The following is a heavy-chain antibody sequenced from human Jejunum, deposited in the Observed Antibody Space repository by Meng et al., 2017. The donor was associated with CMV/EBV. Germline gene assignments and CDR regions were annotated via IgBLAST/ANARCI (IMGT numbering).Heavy chain of an antibody. D-gene: IGHD6-19*01. J-gene: IGHJ4*02. Sequence: GASITSYYWSWIRQTPGQGLEWIGFIYYSGSTNYSPSLKSRVTISLDTSKSQFSLRLSSVTAADTAVYYCARDTSAWSGNYYFDYWGQGTLVTVSS. CDR2: IYYSGST. CDR3: ARDTSAWSGNYYFDY. V-gene: IGHV4-59*01. CDR1: GASITSYY.